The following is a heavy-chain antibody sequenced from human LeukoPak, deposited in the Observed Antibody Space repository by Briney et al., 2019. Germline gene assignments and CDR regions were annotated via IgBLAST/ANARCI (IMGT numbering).Heavy chain of an antibody. V-gene: IGHV4-61*01. CDR3: ARVTPVYCSSTSCYFSTLTEEGAFDI. Sequence: PSETLSLTCTVSGGSVSSGSYYWSWIRQPPGKGLEWIGYIYYSGSTNYNPSLKSRVTISVDTSKNQFSLKLSSVTAADTAVYYCARVTPVYCSSTSCYFSTLTEEGAFDIWGQGTMVTVSS. J-gene: IGHJ3*02. D-gene: IGHD2-2*01. CDR1: GGSVSSGSYY. CDR2: IYYSGST.